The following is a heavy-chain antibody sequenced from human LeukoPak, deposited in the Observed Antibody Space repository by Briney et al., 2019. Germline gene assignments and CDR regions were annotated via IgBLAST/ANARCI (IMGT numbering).Heavy chain of an antibody. CDR2: ISASGATT. D-gene: IGHD2-2*01. Sequence: GGSLRLSCAASGFTFNNYAMSWVRQAPGKGLEWVSAISASGATTFYADSVKGRFTISRDNSENTLFLQMNSLRAEDTAVYYCAKEPREYCSSTSCPNWFDYWGQGTLVTVSS. J-gene: IGHJ5*01. CDR1: GFTFNNYA. V-gene: IGHV3-23*01. CDR3: AKEPREYCSSTSCPNWFDY.